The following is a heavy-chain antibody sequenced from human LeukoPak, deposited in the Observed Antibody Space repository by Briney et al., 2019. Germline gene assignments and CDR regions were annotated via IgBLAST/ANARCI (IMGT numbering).Heavy chain of an antibody. J-gene: IGHJ4*02. CDR2: IYYSGST. CDR1: GGSISSYY. Sequence: PSETLSLTCTVSGGSISSYYWSWIRQPPVKGLEWIGYIYYSGSTYYNPSLKSRVTISVDTSKNQFSLKLSSVTAADTAMYYCARSPNYYDSSAGFDYWGQGTLVAVSS. V-gene: IGHV4-59*08. D-gene: IGHD3-22*01. CDR3: ARSPNYYDSSAGFDY.